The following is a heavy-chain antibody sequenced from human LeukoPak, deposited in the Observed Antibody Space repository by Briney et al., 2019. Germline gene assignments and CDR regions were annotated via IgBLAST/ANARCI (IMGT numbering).Heavy chain of an antibody. D-gene: IGHD3-9*01. CDR1: GGSISSYY. J-gene: IGHJ5*02. Sequence: SETLSLTCTVSGGSISSYYWSWIRQPPGKGLEWIGYIYYRGSTNYNPSLKSRVTISLDTSKNQFSLTLSSDTAADTAVYYCARLESYYDLLTGFDPWGQGTLVTVSS. CDR2: IYYRGST. CDR3: ARLESYYDLLTGFDP. V-gene: IGHV4-59*08.